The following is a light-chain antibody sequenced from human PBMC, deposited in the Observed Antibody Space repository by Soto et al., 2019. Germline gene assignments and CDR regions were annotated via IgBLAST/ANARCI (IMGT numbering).Light chain of an antibody. J-gene: IGLJ2*01. CDR1: SSNIGSNT. CDR3: AAWDDRLNGPV. V-gene: IGLV1-44*01. CDR2: SNN. Sequence: QSVLTQPPSASGTPGQRVTISCSGSSSNIGSNTVNWYQQLPGTAPKLRIYSNNRRPSGVPDRFSGSKSGTSASLAISGLQSEDEADYYCAAWDDRLNGPVFGGGTQLTVL.